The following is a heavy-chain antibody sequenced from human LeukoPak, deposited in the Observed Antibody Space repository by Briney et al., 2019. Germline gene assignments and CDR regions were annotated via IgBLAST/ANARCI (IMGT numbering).Heavy chain of an antibody. CDR3: ARDTRLRLRLGFADFDI. J-gene: IGHJ3*02. D-gene: IGHD3-9*01. CDR2: IYYSGST. Sequence: ASETLSLTCTVSGGSISSSSYYWGWIRQPPGKGLEWIGSIYYSGSTYYNPSLKSRVTISVDTSKNQFSLKLSSVTAADTAVYYCARDTRLRLRLGFADFDIWGQGTIVTVSS. CDR1: GGSISSSSYY. V-gene: IGHV4-39*07.